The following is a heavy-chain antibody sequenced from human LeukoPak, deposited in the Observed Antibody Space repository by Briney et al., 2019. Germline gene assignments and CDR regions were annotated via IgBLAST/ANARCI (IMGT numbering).Heavy chain of an antibody. D-gene: IGHD1-14*01. CDR2: INGNDGST. V-gene: IGHV1-2*02. J-gene: IGHJ4*02. CDR3: ARDEGSTYNQLDY. CDR1: GYTSDNFY. Sequence: GASVKVSCKASGYTSDNFYIHWVRQAPGQGPEWMGWINGNDGSTNYALKFQGRVTMTRVTAISTVYMDLSGLRPDDTAIYYCARDEGSTYNQLDYWGQGTLVTVSS.